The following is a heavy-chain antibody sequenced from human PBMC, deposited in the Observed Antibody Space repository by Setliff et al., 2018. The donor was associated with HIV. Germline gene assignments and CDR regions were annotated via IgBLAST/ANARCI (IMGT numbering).Heavy chain of an antibody. CDR1: GYSISSGYY. CDR3: VRDYSGYYSNAFDF. J-gene: IGHJ3*01. CDR2: IYHSGST. Sequence: PSETLSLTCTVSGYSISSGYYWGWIRQPPGKGLEWIGSIYHSGSTYYNPSLKSRVTLSVDTSKNQFSLKLNSVIAADTAVYYCVRDYSGYYSNAFDFWGQGTMVTVSS. V-gene: IGHV4-38-2*02. D-gene: IGHD3-22*01.